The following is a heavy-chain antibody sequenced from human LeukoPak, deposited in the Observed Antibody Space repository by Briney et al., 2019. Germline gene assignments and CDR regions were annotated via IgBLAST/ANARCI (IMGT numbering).Heavy chain of an antibody. CDR3: ARGLSSSWYANWFDP. CDR1: GGSISSGGYS. Sequence: PSETLSLTCAVSGGSISSGGYSWSWIRQPPGKGLEWIGYIYHSGSTYYNPSLKSRVTISVDRSKNQFSLKLSSLTAADTAVYYCARGLSSSWYANWFDPWGQGTLVTVSS. V-gene: IGHV4-30-2*01. D-gene: IGHD6-13*01. J-gene: IGHJ5*02. CDR2: IYHSGST.